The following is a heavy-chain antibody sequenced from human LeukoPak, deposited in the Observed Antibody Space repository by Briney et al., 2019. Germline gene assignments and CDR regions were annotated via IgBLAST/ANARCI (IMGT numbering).Heavy chain of an antibody. CDR3: ARDPVRGVIIDNWFDP. D-gene: IGHD3-10*01. Sequence: PGGSLRLSCAASGFTFSSYSMNWVRQAPGKGLEWVSSINSSSSYIYYADSVKGRFTISRDNAKNSLYLQMNSLRAEDTAVYYCARDPVRGVIIDNWFDPWGQGTLVTVSS. CDR2: INSSSSYI. CDR1: GFTFSSYS. J-gene: IGHJ5*02. V-gene: IGHV3-21*01.